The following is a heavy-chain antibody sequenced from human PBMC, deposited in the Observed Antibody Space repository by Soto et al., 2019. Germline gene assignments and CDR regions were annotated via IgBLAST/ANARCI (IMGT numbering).Heavy chain of an antibody. CDR1: GGSISSGDYY. V-gene: IGHV4-30-4*01. CDR2: IYYSGST. J-gene: IGHJ4*02. CDR3: ARAVEQQLVTGFDY. D-gene: IGHD6-13*01. Sequence: SETLSLTCTVSGGSISSGDYYWSWIRQPPRKGLEWIGYIYYSGSTYYNPSLKSRVTISVDTSKNQFSLKLSSVTAADTAVYYCARAVEQQLVTGFDYWGQGTLVTVSS.